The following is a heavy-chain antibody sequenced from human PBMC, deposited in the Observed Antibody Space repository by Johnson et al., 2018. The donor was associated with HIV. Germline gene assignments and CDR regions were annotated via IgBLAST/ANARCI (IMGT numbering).Heavy chain of an antibody. Sequence: VQLVESGGRLVQPGGSLGLSCVTSGLTFSNYWMSWVREAPGKGLEWVASIKRDGSEKYYVDSVKGRFTISRDNAKNSLYLQLTSLRAEDTAVYYCAKNKYSSGWYDAFDIWGQGTTVTVSS. CDR3: AKNKYSSGWYDAFDI. D-gene: IGHD6-19*01. CDR1: GLTFSNYW. J-gene: IGHJ3*02. V-gene: IGHV3-7*01. CDR2: IKRDGSEK.